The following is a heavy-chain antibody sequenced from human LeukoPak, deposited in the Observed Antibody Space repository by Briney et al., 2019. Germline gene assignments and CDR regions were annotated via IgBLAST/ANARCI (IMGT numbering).Heavy chain of an antibody. V-gene: IGHV3-30*04. Sequence: PGGSLRLSCAASGFTFSSYAMHWVRQAPGKGLGWGAVISYDGSNKYYADSVKGRFTISRDNSKNTLYLQMNSLRAEDTAVYYCARDPYSYGYVDYWGQGTLVTVSS. D-gene: IGHD5-18*01. CDR1: GFTFSSYA. CDR3: ARDPYSYGYVDY. J-gene: IGHJ4*02. CDR2: ISYDGSNK.